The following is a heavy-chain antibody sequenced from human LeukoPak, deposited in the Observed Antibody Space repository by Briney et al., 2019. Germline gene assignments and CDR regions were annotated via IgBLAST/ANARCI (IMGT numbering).Heavy chain of an antibody. D-gene: IGHD6-13*01. CDR3: ASVQQQLVRRFWFDP. V-gene: IGHV1-46*03. Sequence: ASVKVSCKASGYTFTSYYMHWVRQAPGQGLEWMGIINPSGGSTSYAQKFQGRVTMTRDTSTSTVYMELSSLRSEDTAVYYCASVQQQLVRRFWFDPWGQGTLVTVSS. J-gene: IGHJ5*02. CDR1: GYTFTSYY. CDR2: INPSGGST.